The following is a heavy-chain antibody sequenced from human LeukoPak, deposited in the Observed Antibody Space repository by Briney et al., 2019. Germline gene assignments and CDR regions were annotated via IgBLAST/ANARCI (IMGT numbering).Heavy chain of an antibody. J-gene: IGHJ6*03. CDR1: GYSFTSYW. Sequence: GESLKISCKGSGYSFTSYWIGWVRQMPEKGLEWMGIIYPGDSDTRYSPSFQGQVTISADKSISTAYLQWSSLKASDTAMYYCARHRATDYYYYYMDVWGKGTTVTVSS. V-gene: IGHV5-51*01. D-gene: IGHD5-12*01. CDR3: ARHRATDYYYYYMDV. CDR2: IYPGDSDT.